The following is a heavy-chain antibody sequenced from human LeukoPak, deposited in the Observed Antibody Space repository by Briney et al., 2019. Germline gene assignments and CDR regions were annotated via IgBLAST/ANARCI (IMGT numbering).Heavy chain of an antibody. CDR2: IYTSGST. Sequence: SETLSLTCTVSGGSISSGSYYWSWIRQPAGKGLEWIGRIYTSGSTYYNPSLKSRVTISVDTSKNQFSLKLSSVTAADTAVYYCARQGNSLEIAYSSGWYYFDYWGQGTLVTVSS. J-gene: IGHJ4*02. CDR3: ARQGNSLEIAYSSGWYYFDY. V-gene: IGHV4-61*02. D-gene: IGHD6-19*01. CDR1: GGSISSGSYY.